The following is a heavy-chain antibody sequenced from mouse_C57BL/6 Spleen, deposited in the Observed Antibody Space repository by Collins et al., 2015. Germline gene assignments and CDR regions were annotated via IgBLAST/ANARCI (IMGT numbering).Heavy chain of an antibody. CDR1: GYTFTSYN. V-gene: IGHV1-12*01. D-gene: IGHD2-1*01. CDR3: ARDGNYEWFAY. J-gene: IGHJ3*01. CDR2: IYPGNGDT. Sequence: QAYLQQSGAELVRPGASVKMSCKASGYTFTSYNMHWVKQTPRQGLEWIGTIYPGNGDTSYNQKFKGKATLTVDKSSNTAYMQLSSLTSEDSAVYFCARDGNYEWFAYWGQGTLVTVSA.